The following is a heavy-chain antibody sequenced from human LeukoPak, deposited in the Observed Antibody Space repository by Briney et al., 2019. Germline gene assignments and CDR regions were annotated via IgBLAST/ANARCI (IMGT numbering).Heavy chain of an antibody. CDR3: ARGPFYDSSGYYVGFDY. V-gene: IGHV4-39*07. J-gene: IGHJ4*02. CDR2: IYYSGST. CDR1: GGSISSSSYY. D-gene: IGHD3-22*01. Sequence: PSETLSLTCTVSGGSISSSSYYWGWIRQPPGKGLEWIGSIYYSGSTYYNPSLKSRVTISVDTSKNQFSLKLSSVTAADTAVYYCARGPFYDSSGYYVGFDYWGQGTLVTVSS.